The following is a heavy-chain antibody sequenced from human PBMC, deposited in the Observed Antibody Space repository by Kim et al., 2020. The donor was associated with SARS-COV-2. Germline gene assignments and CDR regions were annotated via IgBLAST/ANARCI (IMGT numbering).Heavy chain of an antibody. CDR3: AKGGIGTAAGTPRYYFDY. V-gene: IGHV3-23*01. D-gene: IGHD6-13*01. Sequence: GRFTIARDNTKNTLYLKMNSLRAEDTAVYYCAKGGIGTAAGTPRYYFDYWGQGTLVTVSS. J-gene: IGHJ4*02.